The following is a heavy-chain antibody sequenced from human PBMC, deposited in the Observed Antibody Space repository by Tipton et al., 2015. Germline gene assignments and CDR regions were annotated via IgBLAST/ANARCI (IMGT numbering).Heavy chain of an antibody. CDR1: GGSISSTNW. CDR2: ISYSGSN. Sequence: LSLTCAVSGGSISSTNWWTWVRQPPGKGLEWIGYISYSGSNHYNPSLKRRVTISLDTSKNQFSLTLNSVTAADTAVYYCARDLEHGMDVWGQGTTVTVSS. J-gene: IGHJ6*02. V-gene: IGHV4-4*02. CDR3: ARDLEHGMDV. D-gene: IGHD5-24*01.